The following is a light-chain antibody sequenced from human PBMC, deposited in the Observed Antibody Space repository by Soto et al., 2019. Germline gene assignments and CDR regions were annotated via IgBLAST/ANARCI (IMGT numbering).Light chain of an antibody. CDR3: CSCAGSSTSGV. Sequence: QSALTQPASVSGSPGQSITISCTGTSSDAGNYNFVSWYQQHPGKAPKVIIYEDSSRPSGVSNRISGSKSGNTASLTISGLQAEDEADYYCCSCAGSSTSGVFGGGTKLTVL. V-gene: IGLV2-23*01. CDR2: EDS. J-gene: IGLJ3*02. CDR1: SSDAGNYNF.